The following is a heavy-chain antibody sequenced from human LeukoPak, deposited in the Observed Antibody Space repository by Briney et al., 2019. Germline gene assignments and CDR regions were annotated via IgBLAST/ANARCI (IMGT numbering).Heavy chain of an antibody. V-gene: IGHV3-30*04. CDR1: GFTFSSYA. D-gene: IGHD6-13*01. Sequence: GGSLRLSCAASGFTFSSYAMHWVRQAPGKGLEWVAVISYDGSNKYYADSVKGRFTISRDNSKNTLYLQMNSLRAEDTAVYHCARSIAAADTAINYFDYWGQGTLVTVSS. CDR2: ISYDGSNK. J-gene: IGHJ4*02. CDR3: ARSIAAADTAINYFDY.